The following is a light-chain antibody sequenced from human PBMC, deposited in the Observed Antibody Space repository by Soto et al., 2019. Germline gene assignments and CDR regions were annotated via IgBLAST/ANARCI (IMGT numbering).Light chain of an antibody. CDR2: GNS. CDR1: SSNIGAGYD. Sequence: QSVLTQPPSVSGAPGQRVTISCTGSSSNIGAGYDVPWYQQLPGTAPKLLIYGNSNRPSGVPDRFSGSKSGTTASLAITGLRAEDEADYYCRSYDSILSGWVFGGGTQLTVL. J-gene: IGLJ3*02. V-gene: IGLV1-40*01. CDR3: RSYDSILSGWV.